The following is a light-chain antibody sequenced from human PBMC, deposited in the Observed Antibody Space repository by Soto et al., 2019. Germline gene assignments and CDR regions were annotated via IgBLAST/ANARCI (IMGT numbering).Light chain of an antibody. CDR2: DVS. J-gene: IGLJ2*01. Sequence: QSVLTQPASVSGSPGQLITISCTGTSSDVGGYNYVSWYQQHPGRAPKVMIYDVSSRPSGVSNRFSGSKSGNTASLTISGLQAEDEADYYCSSYSSSSTLRLFGGGTKLTVL. CDR3: SSYSSSSTLRL. CDR1: SSDVGGYNY. V-gene: IGLV2-14*01.